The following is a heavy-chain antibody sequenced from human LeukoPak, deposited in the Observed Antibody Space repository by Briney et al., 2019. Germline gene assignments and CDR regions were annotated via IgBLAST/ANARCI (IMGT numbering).Heavy chain of an antibody. Sequence: SETLSLTCTVSGDSIIGYYWSWIRQPPGKGLEWIGYIHYSGSTNYNPSLKSRVTISIDTSRSHFSLRLNSATAADTAVYYCVRGNGILNRPYSYGMDVWGQGTTVAVSS. J-gene: IGHJ6*02. CDR1: GDSIIGYY. D-gene: IGHD2/OR15-2a*01. CDR3: VRGNGILNRPYSYGMDV. V-gene: IGHV4-59*01. CDR2: IHYSGST.